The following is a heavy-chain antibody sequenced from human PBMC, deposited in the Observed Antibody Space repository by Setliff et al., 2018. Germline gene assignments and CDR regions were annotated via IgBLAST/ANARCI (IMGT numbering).Heavy chain of an antibody. V-gene: IGHV1-2*02. D-gene: IGHD5-12*01. CDR1: GYTFSDYY. J-gene: IGHJ4*02. Sequence: GASVKVSCKASGYTFSDYYIYWVRQAPGQGLEWMGWINLKSGGTKYAQKFQGRVTMTRDTSISTAYMELSRLKSDDTAVYYCARDWAPLVATGLDYWGQGSLVTVSS. CDR2: INLKSGGT. CDR3: ARDWAPLVATGLDY.